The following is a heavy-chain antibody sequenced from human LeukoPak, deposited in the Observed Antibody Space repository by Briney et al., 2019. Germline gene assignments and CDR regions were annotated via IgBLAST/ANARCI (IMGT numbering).Heavy chain of an antibody. CDR2: INPNSGGT. CDR1: GYTFTGYY. J-gene: IGHJ4*02. CDR3: ARGRGRYCSSTSCYSFDY. D-gene: IGHD2-2*01. V-gene: IGHV1-2*02. Sequence: ASVKVSCKASGYTFTGYYMHWVRQAPGQGLEWMGWINPNSGGTNYAQKFQGRVTMTRDTSISTAYMELSRLRSDDTAVYYCARGRGRYCSSTSCYSFDYWGQGILVTVSS.